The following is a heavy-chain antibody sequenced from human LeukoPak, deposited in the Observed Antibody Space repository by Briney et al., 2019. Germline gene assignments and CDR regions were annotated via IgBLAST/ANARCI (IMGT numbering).Heavy chain of an antibody. CDR1: GFTFSSYS. V-gene: IGHV3-48*04. D-gene: IGHD3-10*01. CDR2: ISSSSSTI. J-gene: IGHJ4*02. CDR3: AREMDYYGSGGPGDY. Sequence: GGSLRLSCAASGFTFSSYSMNWVRQAPGKGLEWVSYISSSSSTIYYADSVKGRFTISRDNAKNSLYLQMNSLRAEDTAVYYCAREMDYYGSGGPGDYWGQGTLVTVSS.